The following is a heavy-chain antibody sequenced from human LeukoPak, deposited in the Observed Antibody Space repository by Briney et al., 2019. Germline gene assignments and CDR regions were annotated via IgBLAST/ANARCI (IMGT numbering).Heavy chain of an antibody. CDR2: INHSGST. D-gene: IGHD6-19*01. CDR1: GGSFSGYY. CDR3: ALSSGWSQQFDY. Sequence: SETLSLTCAVYGGSFSGYYWSWIRQPPGKGLEWIGEINHSGSTNYNPSLKSRVTMSVDTSKNQFSLKLSSVTAADTAVYYCALSSGWSQQFDYWGQGTLVTVSS. V-gene: IGHV4-34*01. J-gene: IGHJ4*02.